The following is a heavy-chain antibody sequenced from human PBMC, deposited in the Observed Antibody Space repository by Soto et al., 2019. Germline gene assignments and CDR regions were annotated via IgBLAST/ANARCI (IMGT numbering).Heavy chain of an antibody. CDR2: IYYIGNT. J-gene: IGHJ6*03. CDR1: GGSISTRSSY. CDR3: ASQSPSTDDFWSGYYRPPYYYYYMDV. V-gene: IGHV4-39*02. D-gene: IGHD3-3*01. Sequence: SETLSLTCTVSGGSISTRSSYWGWIRQPPGKGLEWIGSIYYIGNTYYNPSLKSRVAISIDASKTRFSLNLSSVTAADTAVYYCASQSPSTDDFWSGYYRPPYYYYYMDVWGKGTTVTVSS.